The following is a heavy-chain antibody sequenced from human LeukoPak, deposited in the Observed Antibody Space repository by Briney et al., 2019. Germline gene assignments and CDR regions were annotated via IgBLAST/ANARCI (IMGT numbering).Heavy chain of an antibody. CDR3: ARAHYYDSSGYYPGAFDI. D-gene: IGHD3-22*01. CDR2: IYYRGNI. Sequence: SETLSLTRTVSGASISSSTFSWGWIRQTPGKGLEWIGSIYYRGNIYYNASLKSRVTISVETSKNHFSLKLNSVTAADTAAYYCARAHYYDSSGYYPGAFDIWGQGTMVTVSS. V-gene: IGHV4-39*07. J-gene: IGHJ3*02. CDR1: GASISSSTFS.